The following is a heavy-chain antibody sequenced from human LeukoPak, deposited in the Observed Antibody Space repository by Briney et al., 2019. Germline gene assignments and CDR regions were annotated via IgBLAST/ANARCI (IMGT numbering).Heavy chain of an antibody. V-gene: IGHV3-30*04. Sequence: PGRSLRLSCAASGFTFSSYGMHWVRQAPGKGLEWVAVISYDGSNKYYADSVKGRLTISRDNSKNTLYLQMNSLRAEDTAVYYCAKEIEITMILYYHYGMDVWGQGTTVTVSS. J-gene: IGHJ6*02. CDR1: GFTFSSYG. CDR2: ISYDGSNK. CDR3: AKEIEITMILYYHYGMDV. D-gene: IGHD3-22*01.